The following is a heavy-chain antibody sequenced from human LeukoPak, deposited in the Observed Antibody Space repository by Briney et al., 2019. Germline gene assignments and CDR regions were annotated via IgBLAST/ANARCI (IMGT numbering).Heavy chain of an antibody. V-gene: IGHV4-4*07. J-gene: IGHJ2*01. CDR3: ARGSKELRFLEWLSWYFDL. CDR2: IYTSGST. CDR1: GGSISSYY. Sequence: PSETLSLTCTVSGGSISSYYWSWIRQPAGKGLEWIGRIYTSGSTNYNPSLKSRVTMSVDTSKNQFSLKLSSVTAADTAVYYCARGSKELRFLEWLSWYFDLWGRGTLVTVSS. D-gene: IGHD3-3*01.